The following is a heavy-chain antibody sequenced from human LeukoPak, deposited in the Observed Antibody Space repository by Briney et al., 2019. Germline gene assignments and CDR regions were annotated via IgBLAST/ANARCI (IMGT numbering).Heavy chain of an antibody. J-gene: IGHJ6*04. CDR1: GGTFTSYA. CDR3: ARDWEDIVVVPAAAPNSYYYGMDV. D-gene: IGHD2-2*01. CDR2: IIPIFGTA. V-gene: IGHV1-69*01. Sequence: SVKVSCKASGGTFTSYAISWVRQAPGQGLEWMGGIIPIFGTANYAQKFQGRVTITADESTSTAYMELSSLRSGDTAVYYCARDWEDIVVVPAAAPNSYYYGMDVWGKGTTVTVSS.